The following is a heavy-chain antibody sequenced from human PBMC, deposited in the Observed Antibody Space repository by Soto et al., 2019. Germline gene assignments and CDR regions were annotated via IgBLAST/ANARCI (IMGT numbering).Heavy chain of an antibody. V-gene: IGHV1-58*01. CDR3: AAAPGAYYYDSSGYYRGRRAFDY. CDR2: IVVGSGNT. CDR1: GFTFTSSA. J-gene: IGHJ4*02. Sequence: SVKVSCKASGFTFTSSAVQWVRQARGQRLEWIGWIVVGSGNTNYAQKFQERVTITRDMSTSTAYMELSGLRSEDTAVYYCAAAPGAYYYDSSGYYRGRRAFDYWGQGTLVTVSS. D-gene: IGHD3-22*01.